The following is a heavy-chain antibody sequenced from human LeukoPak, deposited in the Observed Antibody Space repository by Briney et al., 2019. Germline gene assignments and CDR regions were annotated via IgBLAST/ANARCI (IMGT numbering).Heavy chain of an antibody. V-gene: IGHV3-21*01. CDR2: ISSSSSYI. Sequence: GGSLRLSCAASGFIFNSYSMTWVRQAPGKGLEWVSFISSSSSYIYYADSVKGRFTISRDNAKNSLYLQMNSLRAEDTAVYYCARVVPNSGWYPDYWGQGTLVTVSS. CDR1: GFIFNSYS. D-gene: IGHD6-19*01. CDR3: ARVVPNSGWYPDY. J-gene: IGHJ4*02.